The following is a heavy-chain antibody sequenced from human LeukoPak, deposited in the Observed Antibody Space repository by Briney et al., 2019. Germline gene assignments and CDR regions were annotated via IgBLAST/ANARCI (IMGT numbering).Heavy chain of an antibody. Sequence: SQTLSLTCGVSGGSINVGGYSWNWIRQPPGNGLEWIGNIFHSGVTYYKPSLRSRVAISLDRSKNQVSLNVTSVTAADTAVYYCARGGVYTGMDAWGQGTTVIVSS. J-gene: IGHJ6*02. CDR2: IFHSGVT. V-gene: IGHV4-30-2*01. CDR1: GGSINVGGYS. D-gene: IGHD2-2*02. CDR3: ARGGVYTGMDA.